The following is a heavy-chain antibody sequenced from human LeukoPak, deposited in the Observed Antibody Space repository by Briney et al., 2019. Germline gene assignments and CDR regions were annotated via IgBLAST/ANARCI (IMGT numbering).Heavy chain of an antibody. J-gene: IGHJ4*02. CDR3: AKDYNPGGSGSPGGLFDY. Sequence: PGGSLRLSCAASGFTFSSHGMNWVRQAPGKGLEWVAFIRYDGSNKYYADSVKGRFTISRDNSKNTLYLQMNSLRAEDTAVYYCAKDYNPGGSGSPGGLFDYWGQGTLVTVSS. CDR2: IRYDGSNK. V-gene: IGHV3-30*02. CDR1: GFTFSSHG. D-gene: IGHD3-10*01.